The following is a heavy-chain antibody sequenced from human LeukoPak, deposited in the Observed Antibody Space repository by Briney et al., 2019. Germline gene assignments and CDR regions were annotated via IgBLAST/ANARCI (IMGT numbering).Heavy chain of an antibody. Sequence: ASQTLSLTCTVSGGSISSGSYYWRWIRQPAGKGLEWIGRIYTSGSTNYNPSLKSRVTISVDTSKNQFSLKLSSVTAADTAVYYCAREVKLVRGVIGSGTDYWGQGTLVTVSS. CDR3: AREVKLVRGVIGSGTDY. CDR2: IYTSGST. D-gene: IGHD3-10*01. CDR1: GGSISSGSYY. V-gene: IGHV4-61*02. J-gene: IGHJ4*02.